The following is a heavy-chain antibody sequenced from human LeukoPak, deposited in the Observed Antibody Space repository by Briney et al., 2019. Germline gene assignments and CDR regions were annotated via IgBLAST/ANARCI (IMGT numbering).Heavy chain of an antibody. J-gene: IGHJ4*02. Sequence: ASVKVSCKASGYTFTSYAMHWVRQAPGQRREWMGWINAGNGNTKYSQKFQGRVTITADESTSTAYMELSSLRSEDTAVYYCARVRPDLYYFDYWGQGTLVTVSS. V-gene: IGHV1-3*01. CDR3: ARVRPDLYYFDY. D-gene: IGHD2-2*01. CDR1: GYTFTSYA. CDR2: INAGNGNT.